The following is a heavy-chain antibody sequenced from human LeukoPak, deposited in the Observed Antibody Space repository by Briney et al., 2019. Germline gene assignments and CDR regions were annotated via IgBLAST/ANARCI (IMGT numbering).Heavy chain of an antibody. V-gene: IGHV3-20*04. Sequence: PGGTLRLSCAASGFTSSSCSMSWVRQAPGKGLEWVSGINWNGGSTGYADSVKGRFTISRDNAKNSLYLQMNSLRAEDTALYYCATVGSGSLPGWGQGTLVTVSS. D-gene: IGHD3-10*01. J-gene: IGHJ4*02. CDR1: GFTSSSCS. CDR3: ATVGSGSLPG. CDR2: INWNGGST.